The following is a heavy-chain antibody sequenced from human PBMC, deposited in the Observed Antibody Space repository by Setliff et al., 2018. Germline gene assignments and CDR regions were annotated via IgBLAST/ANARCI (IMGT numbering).Heavy chain of an antibody. V-gene: IGHV4-38-2*01. CDR2: IYHDGRA. Sequence: SEDPALTCAVSGLSISGEYYWGWIRQPPGGGPEWIGIIYHDGRAYYSTSLKSRVNLSLDMSKTQFSLHLNSVTAADTAVYYCMRQVGGGLWYFDYWGQGILVTVSS. CDR3: MRQVGGGLWYFDY. D-gene: IGHD2-15*01. CDR1: GLSISGEYY. J-gene: IGHJ4*02.